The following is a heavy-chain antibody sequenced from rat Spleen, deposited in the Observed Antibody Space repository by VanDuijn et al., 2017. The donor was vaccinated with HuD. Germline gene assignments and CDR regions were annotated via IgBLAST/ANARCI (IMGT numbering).Heavy chain of an antibody. V-gene: IGHV5-17*01. CDR3: ARHNSGYGVMDA. CDR2: IIYDGSST. Sequence: EVQLVESGGGLVQPGRSLKFSCAASGFSFGDYAMAWVRQAPKKGLEWVATIIYDGSSTYYRDSVKGRFTISRDNAKNTLYLQMDSLTSEDTATYYCARHNSGYGVMDAWGQGASVTVSS. D-gene: IGHD4-3*01. J-gene: IGHJ4*01. CDR1: GFSFGDYA.